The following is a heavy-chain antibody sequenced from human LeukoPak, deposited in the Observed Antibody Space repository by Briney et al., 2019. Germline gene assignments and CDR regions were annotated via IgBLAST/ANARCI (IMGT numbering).Heavy chain of an antibody. D-gene: IGHD1-20*01. Sequence: PGGSLRLSCAASGFNFGDYGMSWVRQVPGKGLEWVSSIDGSGGSIGYGDSVKGRFTISRDNSKNSLYLQMNSLRAEDTALYYCAKVAYNWISYGPFDYWGQGTLVTVSS. CDR2: IDGSGGSI. CDR3: AKVAYNWISYGPFDY. J-gene: IGHJ4*02. V-gene: IGHV3-20*04. CDR1: GFNFGDYG.